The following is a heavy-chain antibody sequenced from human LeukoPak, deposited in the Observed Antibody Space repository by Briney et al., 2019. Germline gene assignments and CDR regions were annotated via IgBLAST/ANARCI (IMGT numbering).Heavy chain of an antibody. V-gene: IGHV4-38-2*02. D-gene: IGHD3-10*01. CDR2: INHSGST. CDR3: ARGRGGRKGYYYGSGSYYMDV. J-gene: IGHJ6*03. Sequence: SETLSLTCTVSGYSISSGYYWGWIRQPPGKGLEWIGEINHSGSTNYNPSLKSRVTISVDTSKNQFSLKLSSVTAADTAVYYCARGRGGRKGYYYGSGSYYMDVWGKGTTVTVSS. CDR1: GYSISSGYY.